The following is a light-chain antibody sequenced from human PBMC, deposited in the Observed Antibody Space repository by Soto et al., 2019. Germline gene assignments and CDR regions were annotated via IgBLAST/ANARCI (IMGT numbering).Light chain of an antibody. CDR1: RDIDKY. Sequence: IQVPQSRAAFAASVGGRVTITCQASRDIDKYLAWYQQKPGKAPKLMIYAASTLQSGVPSRFSGSGSGTEFTLTISSLQSEDFAVYFCQQYNNWPITFGQGTRLEI. CDR2: AAS. CDR3: QQYNNWPIT. J-gene: IGKJ5*01. V-gene: IGKV1-9*01.